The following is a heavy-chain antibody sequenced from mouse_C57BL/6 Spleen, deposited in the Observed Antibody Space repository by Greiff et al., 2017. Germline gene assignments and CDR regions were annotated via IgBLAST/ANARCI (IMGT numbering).Heavy chain of an antibody. D-gene: IGHD2-12*01. Sequence: VQLKQSGPELVKPGASVKIPCKASGYTFTDYNMDWVKQSHGKSLEWIGDINPNNGGTIYNQKFKGKATLTVDKSSSTAYMELRSLTSEDTAVYYCARSNYTPFAYWGQGTLVTVSA. CDR2: INPNNGGT. CDR3: ARSNYTPFAY. V-gene: IGHV1-18*01. CDR1: GYTFTDYN. J-gene: IGHJ3*01.